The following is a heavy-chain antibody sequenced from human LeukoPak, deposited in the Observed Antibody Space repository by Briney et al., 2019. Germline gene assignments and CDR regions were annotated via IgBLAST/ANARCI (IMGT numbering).Heavy chain of an antibody. J-gene: IGHJ4*02. CDR2: LFDSVST. Sequence: SETLSLTCTVSGGSISSHYWSWIRQPPGKGLEWIAYLFDSVSTKDNPSLQSRLTLSADTSKNQFSLRLSSVTAADTAVYYCATIKRGSIFGYFDFWGQGIKVTVSS. V-gene: IGHV4-59*11. CDR3: ATIKRGSIFGYFDF. D-gene: IGHD5-18*01. CDR1: GGSISSHY.